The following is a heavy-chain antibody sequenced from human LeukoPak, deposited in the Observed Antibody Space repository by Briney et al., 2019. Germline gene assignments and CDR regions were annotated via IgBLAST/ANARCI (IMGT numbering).Heavy chain of an antibody. J-gene: IGHJ6*02. D-gene: IGHD1-26*01. Sequence: PSETLSLTCTVSGGSISSGGYYWSWIRQHPGKGLEWIGYIYYSGSTYYNPSLKSRVTISVDTSKNQFSLKLSSVTAADTAVYYCARDYRELLRDLSGGPSLYYYYYGMDVWGQGTTVTVSS. CDR3: ARDYRELLRDLSGGPSLYYYYYGMDV. CDR1: GGSISSGGYY. CDR2: IYYSGST. V-gene: IGHV4-61*08.